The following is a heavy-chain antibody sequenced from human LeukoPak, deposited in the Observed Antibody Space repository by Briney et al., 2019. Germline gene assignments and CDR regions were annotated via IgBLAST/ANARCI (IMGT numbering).Heavy chain of an antibody. CDR3: ARDGITIFGVVKDPFDY. J-gene: IGHJ4*02. V-gene: IGHV1-69*05. CDR1: GGTFSSYA. Sequence: SVKVSCKASGGTFSSYAISWVRQAPGQGPEWMGRIIPIFGTANYAQKFQGRVTITTDESTSTAYMELSSLRSEDTAVYYCARDGITIFGVVKDPFDYWGQGTLVTVSS. CDR2: IIPIFGTA. D-gene: IGHD3-3*01.